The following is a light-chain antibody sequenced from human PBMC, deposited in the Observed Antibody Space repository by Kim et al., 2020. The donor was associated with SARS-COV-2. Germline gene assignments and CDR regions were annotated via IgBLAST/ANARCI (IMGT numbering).Light chain of an antibody. CDR3: QAWDSSTAV. J-gene: IGLJ3*02. Sequence: PGQTASXTCSXXKLGDKYSCWYXXXPGQSPXLVIXQDSKRPSGIPERFSGSNSGNTATLTISGTQAXDEADYYCQAWDSSTAVFGGGTQLTVL. CDR1: KLGDKY. V-gene: IGLV3-1*01. CDR2: QDS.